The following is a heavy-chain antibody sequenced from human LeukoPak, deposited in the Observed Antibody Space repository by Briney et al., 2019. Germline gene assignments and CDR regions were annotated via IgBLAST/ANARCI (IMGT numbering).Heavy chain of an antibody. V-gene: IGHV3-11*04. CDR3: ARDVFDSSGYYSYFDY. CDR2: ISSSSSTI. J-gene: IGHJ4*02. D-gene: IGHD3-22*01. CDR1: GFTFSDYY. Sequence: GGSLRLSCAASGFTFSDYYMGWVRQAPGKGLEWVSYISSSSSTIYYADSVKGRFTISRDNAKNSLYLQMNSLRAEDTAVYYCARDVFDSSGYYSYFDYWGQGTLVTVSS.